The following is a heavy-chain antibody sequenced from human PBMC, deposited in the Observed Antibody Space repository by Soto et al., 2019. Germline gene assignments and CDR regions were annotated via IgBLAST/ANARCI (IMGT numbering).Heavy chain of an antibody. D-gene: IGHD2-21*02. J-gene: IGHJ4*02. V-gene: IGHV3-30*03. CDR2: ISSDGSYE. CDR3: VISKDLGDCGFKVDY. Sequence: QVQLVESGGGVVQPGRSLRLSCAASGFTFSNYGMHWVRQAPGKGLEWVAVISSDGSYEYYGDSVKGRFTVSRDNSKNTLYVQMDSVRAEDAAVYYCVISKDLGDCGFKVDYWGQGTLVTVSS. CDR1: GFTFSNYG.